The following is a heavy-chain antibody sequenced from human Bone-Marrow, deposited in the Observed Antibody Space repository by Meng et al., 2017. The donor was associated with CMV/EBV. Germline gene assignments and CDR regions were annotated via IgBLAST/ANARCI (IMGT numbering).Heavy chain of an antibody. CDR3: ASLVMASWGYFDY. CDR2: IFYSGST. J-gene: IGHJ4*02. V-gene: IGHV4-61*01. CDR1: GGSINSGSYY. D-gene: IGHD2-21*01. Sequence: SETLSLTCTVSGGSINSGSYYWSWIRQPPGKGLEWIGYIFYSGSTNYNPSLKSRVTISVDTSKNQFSLKLNSVTAADTAVYYCASLVMASWGYFDYWGQGTLVTVSS.